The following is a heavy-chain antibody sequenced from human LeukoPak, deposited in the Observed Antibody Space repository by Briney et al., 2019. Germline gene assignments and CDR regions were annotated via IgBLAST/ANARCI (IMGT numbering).Heavy chain of an antibody. CDR3: ASGPSRCSSTSCYARLGYFQH. CDR1: GGTFSSYA. V-gene: IGHV1-69*01. CDR2: IIPIFGTA. J-gene: IGHJ1*01. D-gene: IGHD2-2*01. Sequence: SVKVSCKASGGTFSSYAISWVRQAPGQGLEWMGGIIPIFGTANYAQKFQGRVTITADESTSTAYMQLSSLRSEDTAVYYCASGPSRCSSTSCYARLGYFQHWGQGTLVTVSS.